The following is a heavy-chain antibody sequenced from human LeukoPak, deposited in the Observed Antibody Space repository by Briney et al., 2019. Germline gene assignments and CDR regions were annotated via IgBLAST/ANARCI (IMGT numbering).Heavy chain of an antibody. CDR2: MKQDGSEK. CDR3: ARDFGVDFWSGPDAFDI. Sequence: GGSLRLSCAASGFTFSSYWMSWVRQAPGKGLEWVANMKQDGSEKYYVDSVKGRFTISRDNAKNSLYLQMNSLRAEDTAVYYCARDFGVDFWSGPDAFDIWGQGTMVTVSS. CDR1: GFTFSSYW. V-gene: IGHV3-7*01. J-gene: IGHJ3*02. D-gene: IGHD3-3*01.